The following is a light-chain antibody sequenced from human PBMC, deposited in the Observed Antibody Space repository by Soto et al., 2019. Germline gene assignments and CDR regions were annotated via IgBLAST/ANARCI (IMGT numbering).Light chain of an antibody. CDR3: QQYDRWPPWT. CDR1: QSVGIN. V-gene: IGKV3-15*01. Sequence: EIVMTQSPATLSVSPGERATLSCRASQSVGINVAWYHQKPGQAPRLLIYEASTRATGVPARFSASGSGTEFTLTISRLQSEDFAVYFCQQYDRWPPWTFGQGTRVEIK. J-gene: IGKJ1*01. CDR2: EAS.